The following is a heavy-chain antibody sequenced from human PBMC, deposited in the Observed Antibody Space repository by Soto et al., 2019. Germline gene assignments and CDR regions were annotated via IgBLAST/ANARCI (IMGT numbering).Heavy chain of an antibody. Sequence: SGPTLVNPTQTLTLTCAFSGFSLSTSGVGVGWIRQPPGKALEWLALIYWDDDKRYSPSLKSRLTITKDTSKNQVVLTMTNMDHVDTATYDGAPVYDYVWRSYPRGGMDVWGQGTTVTVSS. V-gene: IGHV2-5*02. D-gene: IGHD3-16*02. CDR3: APVYDYVWRSYPRGGMDV. J-gene: IGHJ6*02. CDR2: IYWDDDK. CDR1: GFSLSTSGVG.